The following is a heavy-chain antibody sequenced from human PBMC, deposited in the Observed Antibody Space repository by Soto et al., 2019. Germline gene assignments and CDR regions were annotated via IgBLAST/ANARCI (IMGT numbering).Heavy chain of an antibody. Sequence: PGGSLRLSCAASGFTFSSYAMHWVRQAPGKGLEWVAVISYDGSNKYYADSVKGRFTISRDNSKNTLYLQMNSLRAEDTAVYYCARDLGYSSLRGGMDVWGQGTTVTVSS. J-gene: IGHJ6*02. CDR2: ISYDGSNK. V-gene: IGHV3-30-3*01. CDR1: GFTFSSYA. D-gene: IGHD6-13*01. CDR3: ARDLGYSSLRGGMDV.